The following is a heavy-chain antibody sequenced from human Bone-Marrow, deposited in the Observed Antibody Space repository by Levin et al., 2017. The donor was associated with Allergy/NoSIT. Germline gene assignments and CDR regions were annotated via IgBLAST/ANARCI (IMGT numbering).Heavy chain of an antibody. CDR3: ATEEIRVGAA. Sequence: ASVKVSCQASGYSFTNYYIHWLQQAPGKGLEWMGLIDPQDGERRYAEKFQGRVTLTADTSTDTAYMELSSLTFDDTAVYFCATEEIRVGAAWGQGTLITVSS. D-gene: IGHD3-16*01. J-gene: IGHJ5*02. V-gene: IGHV1-69-2*01. CDR2: IDPQDGER. CDR1: GYSFTNYY.